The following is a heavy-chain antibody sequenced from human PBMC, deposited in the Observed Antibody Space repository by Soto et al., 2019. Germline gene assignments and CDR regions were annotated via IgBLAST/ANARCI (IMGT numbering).Heavy chain of an antibody. J-gene: IGHJ6*02. CDR1: GYSFTSYW. D-gene: IGHD2-15*01. CDR2: IDPSDSYT. Sequence: PWESLKISCKGSGYSFTSYWISWVRQMPGKGLEWMGRIDPSDSYTNYSPSFQGHVTISADKSIRTAYLQWSSLKASDTARYYCARRYCSGGRCLYAMDGWGQGSTVTVSS. V-gene: IGHV5-10-1*01. CDR3: ARRYCSGGRCLYAMDG.